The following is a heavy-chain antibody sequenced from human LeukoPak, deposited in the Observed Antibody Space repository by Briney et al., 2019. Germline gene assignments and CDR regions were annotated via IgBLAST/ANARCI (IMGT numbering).Heavy chain of an antibody. Sequence: GASVKVSCKTSGYTFTSYDINWVRQATGQGLEWMGWMNPNSGNTGYAQKFQGRVTMTRNTSKSTAYMELSSLKSEDTAVYYCARGLGRGYYYYYMDVWGKGTTVTVSS. CDR3: ARGLGRGYYYYYMDV. CDR2: MNPNSGNT. J-gene: IGHJ6*03. CDR1: GYTFTSYD. V-gene: IGHV1-8*01. D-gene: IGHD3-16*01.